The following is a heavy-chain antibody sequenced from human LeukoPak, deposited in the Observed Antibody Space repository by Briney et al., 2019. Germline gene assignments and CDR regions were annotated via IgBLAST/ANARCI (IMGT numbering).Heavy chain of an antibody. CDR2: ISAYNGNT. D-gene: IGHD3-10*01. J-gene: IGHJ4*02. CDR1: GYTFTGYY. CDR3: ARDGSGTYYNDLFDF. V-gene: IGHV1-18*04. Sequence: ASVKVSCKASGYTFTGYYMQWVRQAPGQGLEWTGWISAYNGNTNYAQNLQGRVTMTTDTSTSTAYMELRSLRSDDTAVYYCARDGSGTYYNDLFDFWGQGTLVTVSS.